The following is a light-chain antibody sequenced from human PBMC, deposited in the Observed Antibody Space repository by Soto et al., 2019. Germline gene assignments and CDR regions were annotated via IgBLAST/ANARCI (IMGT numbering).Light chain of an antibody. Sequence: DTQMTQSPSSVSASAGDRVTITCRASQGVNAWLAWYQEKPGKAPELLIYEASTLHSGVPSRFSGSGSGTDFTLTISSLQPEDFATYYCQQANSFPLTFGGGTKVEVQ. CDR3: QQANSFPLT. J-gene: IGKJ4*01. CDR1: QGVNAW. V-gene: IGKV1-12*01. CDR2: EAS.